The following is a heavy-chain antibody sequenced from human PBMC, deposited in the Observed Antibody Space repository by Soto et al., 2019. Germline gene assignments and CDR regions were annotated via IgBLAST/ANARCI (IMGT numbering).Heavy chain of an antibody. J-gene: IGHJ4*02. CDR2: ISWDGGST. D-gene: IGHD6-19*01. CDR1: GFTFDDYT. V-gene: IGHV3-43*01. Sequence: GGSLRLSCAASGFTFDDYTMHWVRQAPGKGLEWVSLISWDGGSTYYADSVKGRFTISRDNSKNSLYLQMNSLRTEDTALYYCAKTRRQWLVLHYFDYWGQGTLVTVSS. CDR3: AKTRRQWLVLHYFDY.